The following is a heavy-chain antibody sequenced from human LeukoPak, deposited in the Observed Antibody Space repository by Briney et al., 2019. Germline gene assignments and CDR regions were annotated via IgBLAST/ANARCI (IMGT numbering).Heavy chain of an antibody. CDR1: GFTFSNFR. CDR2: ISSSSSYI. CDR3: ARGLTIFGVVSGFDP. V-gene: IGHV3-21*01. J-gene: IGHJ5*02. Sequence: GGSLRLSCAASGFTFSNFRMHWVRQAPGKGLEWVSSISSSSSYIYYADSVKGRFTISRGNAKNSLYLQMNSLRAEDTAVYYCARGLTIFGVVSGFDPWGQGTLVTVSS. D-gene: IGHD3-3*01.